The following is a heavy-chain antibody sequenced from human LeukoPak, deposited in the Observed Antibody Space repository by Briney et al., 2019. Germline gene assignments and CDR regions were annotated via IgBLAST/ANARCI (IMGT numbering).Heavy chain of an antibody. D-gene: IGHD6-6*01. Sequence: SETLSLTCTVSGGSISSYYWSWIRQPPGKGLGWMGYIYYSGSTNYNPSLKSRVTISVDTSKNQYALKMSSVTAADTAVYYCAREGIAPHQGWIDPWGQRTLVTVSS. CDR1: GGSISSYY. CDR3: AREGIAPHQGWIDP. V-gene: IGHV4-59*12. CDR2: IYYSGST. J-gene: IGHJ5*02.